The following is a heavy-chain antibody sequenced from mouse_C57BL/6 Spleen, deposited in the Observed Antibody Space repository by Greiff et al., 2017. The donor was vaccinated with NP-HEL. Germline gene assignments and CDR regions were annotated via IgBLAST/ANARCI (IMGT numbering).Heavy chain of an antibody. CDR2: ISSGSSTI. V-gene: IGHV5-17*01. D-gene: IGHD2-1*01. Sequence: EVMLVESGGGLVKPGGSLKLSCAASGFTFSDYGMHWVRQAPEKGLEWVAYISSGSSTIYYADTVKGRFTISRDNAKNTLFLQMTSLRSEDTAMYYCARTLYYGNYGYAMDYWGQGTSVTVSS. CDR1: GFTFSDYG. CDR3: ARTLYYGNYGYAMDY. J-gene: IGHJ4*01.